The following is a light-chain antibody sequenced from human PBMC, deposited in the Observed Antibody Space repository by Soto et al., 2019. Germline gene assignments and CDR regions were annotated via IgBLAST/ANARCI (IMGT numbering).Light chain of an antibody. V-gene: IGKV3-20*01. CDR2: GAS. CDR3: QQYGSSPRVT. Sequence: EIVLTQSPGTLSLSPGERATLSCRASQSVSSSYLAWYQQKPGQAPRLLIYGASSRATGIPDRVSGSGSGTDFTLTISRLEPDDFAVYYCQQYGSSPRVTFGGGTKVEIK. CDR1: QSVSSSY. J-gene: IGKJ4*01.